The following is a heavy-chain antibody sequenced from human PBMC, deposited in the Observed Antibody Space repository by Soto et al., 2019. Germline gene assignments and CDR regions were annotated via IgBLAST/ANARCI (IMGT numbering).Heavy chain of an antibody. CDR1: GGAFSSYA. CDR2: IIPIFGTA. D-gene: IGHD6-6*01. J-gene: IGHJ6*02. V-gene: IGHV1-69*13. Sequence: ASVKVSCKAPGGAFSSYAISWVRQAPGQGLEWMGGIIPIFGTANYAQKFQGRVTITADESTSTAYMELSSLRSEDTAVYYCARGIAARDYYYGMDVWGQGTTVTVSS. CDR3: ARGIAARDYYYGMDV.